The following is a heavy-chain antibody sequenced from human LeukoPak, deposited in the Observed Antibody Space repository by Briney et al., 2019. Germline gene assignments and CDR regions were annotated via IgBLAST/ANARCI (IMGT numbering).Heavy chain of an antibody. CDR1: GGTFSSYA. CDR3: ARHNPDPVAAAGTQRRRYYYYMDV. CDR2: IIPIFGTA. D-gene: IGHD6-13*01. Sequence: LEASVKVSCKASGGTFSSYAISWVRQAPGQGLEWMGGIIPIFGTANYAQKFQGRVTITADESTSTAYMELSSLRSEDTAVYYCARHNPDPVAAAGTQRRRYYYYMDVWGKGTTVTISS. J-gene: IGHJ6*03. V-gene: IGHV1-69*13.